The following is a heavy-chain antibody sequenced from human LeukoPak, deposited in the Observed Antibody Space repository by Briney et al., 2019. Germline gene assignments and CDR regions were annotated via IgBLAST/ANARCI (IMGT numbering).Heavy chain of an antibody. Sequence: GGSLRLSCAASGFFVSNNYMNWVRQAPGKGLEWVSVIYSGGDTYYADSVKGRFTISRDNAKNSLYLQMNSLRAEDTAVYFCARDWDYWGQGTLVTVSS. CDR3: ARDWDY. V-gene: IGHV3-66*01. CDR2: IYSGGDT. CDR1: GFFVSNNY. J-gene: IGHJ4*02.